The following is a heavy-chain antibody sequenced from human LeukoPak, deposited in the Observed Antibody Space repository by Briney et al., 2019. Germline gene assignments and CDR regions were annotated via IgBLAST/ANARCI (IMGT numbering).Heavy chain of an antibody. CDR2: IYYSGSP. J-gene: IGHJ4*02. CDR1: GGSISSYY. Sequence: KPSETLSPTCTVSGGSISSYYWSWIRQPPGKGLEWIGYIYYSGSPNYNPSLKSRVIISVDTSNNQFSLNLSSVTAADTAVYYCARGRMGSSGWYDDYWGQGTLVTVSS. CDR3: ARGRMGSSGWYDDY. V-gene: IGHV4-59*01. D-gene: IGHD6-19*01.